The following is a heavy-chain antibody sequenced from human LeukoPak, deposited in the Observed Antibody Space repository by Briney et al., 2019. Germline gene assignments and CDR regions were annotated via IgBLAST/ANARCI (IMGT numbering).Heavy chain of an antibody. CDR1: GFTFSSYW. CDR2: IKQDGSEK. V-gene: IGHV3-7*01. D-gene: IGHD3-10*01. J-gene: IGHJ3*02. CDR3: AGHYPNDAFDI. Sequence: PGGSLRLSCAASGFTFSSYWMGWVRQAPGKGLEWVANIKQDGSEKYYVDSVNGRFTISRDNAKNSLYLQMNSLRAEDTAVYYCAGHYPNDAFDIWGQGTMVTVSS.